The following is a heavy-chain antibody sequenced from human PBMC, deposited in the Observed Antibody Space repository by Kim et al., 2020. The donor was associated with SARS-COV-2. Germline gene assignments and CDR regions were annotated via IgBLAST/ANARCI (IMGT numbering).Heavy chain of an antibody. CDR2: ISCNSGSI. J-gene: IGHJ4*02. CDR1: GFTFDDYA. V-gene: IGHV3-9*01. CDR3: AKDRFRELNPYFDY. Sequence: GGSLRLSCAASGFTFDDYAMHWVRQAPGKGLEWVSGISCNSGSIGYADSVKGRFTISRDNAKNSLYLQMNSLRAEDTALYYCAKDRFRELNPYFDYWGQGTLVTVSS. D-gene: IGHD3-10*01.